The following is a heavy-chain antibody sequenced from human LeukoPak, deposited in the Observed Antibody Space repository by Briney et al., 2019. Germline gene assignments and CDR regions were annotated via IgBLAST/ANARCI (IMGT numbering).Heavy chain of an antibody. CDR1: GGSISSYY. V-gene: IGHV4-4*07. CDR3: ARAKPITGTVPWRDAFDI. CDR2: IYTSGST. Sequence: MSSETLSLTCTVSGGSISSYYWSWIRQPAGKGLEWIGRIYTSGSTNYNPSLKSRVTMSVDTSKNQFSLKLSSVTAADTAVYYCARAKPITGTVPWRDAFDIWGQGTMVTVSS. J-gene: IGHJ3*02. D-gene: IGHD1-20*01.